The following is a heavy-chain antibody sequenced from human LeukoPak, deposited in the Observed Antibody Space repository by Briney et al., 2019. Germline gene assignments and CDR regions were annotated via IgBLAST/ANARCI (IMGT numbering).Heavy chain of an antibody. J-gene: IGHJ4*02. CDR3: AREVQLERLAFGKEGSALDY. Sequence: GGSLRLSCAASGFTFSSYEMNWVRQAPGKGLEWVSYISSSGSTIYYADSVKGRFTISRDNAKNSLYLQMNSLRAEDTAVYYCAREVQLERLAFGKEGSALDYWGQGTLVTVSS. V-gene: IGHV3-48*03. D-gene: IGHD1-1*01. CDR2: ISSSGSTI. CDR1: GFTFSSYE.